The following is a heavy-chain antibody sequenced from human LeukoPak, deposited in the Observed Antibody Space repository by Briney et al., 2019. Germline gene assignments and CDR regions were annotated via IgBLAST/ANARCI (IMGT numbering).Heavy chain of an antibody. CDR2: IASDGDT. CDR1: GFTLRHFA. V-gene: IGHV3-23*01. CDR3: ANEAHRHLDLHN. Sequence: PGGSLRLSCAASGFTLRHFAMNWVRQAPGKGLEWVSSIASDGDTFYAGSVKGRFTISRDISTNTLHLQMNSLRADDMAIYFCANEAHRHLDLHNWGQGTLVTVST. J-gene: IGHJ4*02.